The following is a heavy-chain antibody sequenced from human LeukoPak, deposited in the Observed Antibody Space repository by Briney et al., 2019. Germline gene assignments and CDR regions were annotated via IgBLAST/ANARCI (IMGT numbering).Heavy chain of an antibody. CDR3: AREQVVDTYYYDSSGYYDYYYGMDV. J-gene: IGHJ6*02. CDR2: IWYDGSNK. CDR1: GFTFSSYG. Sequence: GGSLRLSCAASGFTFSSYGMHWVRQAPGKGLEWVAVIWYDGSNKYYADSVKGRFTISRDNSKNTLYLQMNSLRAEDTAVYYCAREQVVDTYYYDSSGYYDYYYGMDVWGQGTTVTVSS. D-gene: IGHD3-22*01. V-gene: IGHV3-33*01.